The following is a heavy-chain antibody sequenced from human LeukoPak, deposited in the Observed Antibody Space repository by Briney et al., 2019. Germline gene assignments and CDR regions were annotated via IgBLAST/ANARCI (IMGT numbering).Heavy chain of an antibody. J-gene: IGHJ6*03. Sequence: PGRALRRPCAAAGFTFSSYWVSWGRQAPGEGVEGVGNIKEDGSEKNYVDSVKGRFTISRDNAKNSLYLQMNSLRAEDTAVYYCARDIVVVRSYYYYMDVWGKGTTVTVSS. CDR1: GFTFSSYW. D-gene: IGHD2-2*01. CDR3: ARDIVVVRSYYYYMDV. CDR2: IKEDGSEK. V-gene: IGHV3-7*01.